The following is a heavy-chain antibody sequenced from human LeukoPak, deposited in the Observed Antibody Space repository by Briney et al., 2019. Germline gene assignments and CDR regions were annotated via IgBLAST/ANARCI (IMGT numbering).Heavy chain of an antibody. CDR1: GFTFSSYE. CDR2: ISSSGSTI. CDR3: ARVHVLRYFDRKYYFDY. V-gene: IGHV3-48*03. Sequence: GGSLRLSCAASGFTFSSYEMNWVRQAPGKGLEWVSYISSSGSTIYYADSVKGRFTISRDNAKNSLYLQMNSLRAEDTAVYYCARVHVLRYFDRKYYFDYWGQGTLVTVSS. D-gene: IGHD3-9*01. J-gene: IGHJ4*02.